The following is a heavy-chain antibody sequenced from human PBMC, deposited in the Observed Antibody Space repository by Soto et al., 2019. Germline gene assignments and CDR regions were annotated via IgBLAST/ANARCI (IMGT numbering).Heavy chain of an antibody. D-gene: IGHD6-6*01. CDR3: AKKRIAARTPRYGMDV. Sequence: PGGSLSLSCAASEFTFSSYAMSWVRQAPGKGLEWVSAISGSGGSTYYADSVKGRFTISRDNSKNTLYLQMNSLRAEDTAVYYCAKKRIAARTPRYGMDVWGQGTTVTVSS. CDR1: EFTFSSYA. J-gene: IGHJ6*02. V-gene: IGHV3-23*01. CDR2: ISGSGGST.